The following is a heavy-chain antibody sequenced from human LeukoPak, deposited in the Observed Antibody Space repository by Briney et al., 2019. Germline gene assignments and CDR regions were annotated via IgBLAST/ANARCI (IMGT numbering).Heavy chain of an antibody. D-gene: IGHD6-13*01. Sequence: SEALSLTCSVSGDSISYFYWSWIRQAAGKGLEWIGRFSSSGTTDYNASLKSRVTMSVDTSKNQLSLKVISVTAADTAVYYCPRGVIVAGGNDFDYWGQGTLVTVSS. CDR3: PRGVIVAGGNDFDY. CDR2: FSSSGTT. CDR1: GDSISYFY. J-gene: IGHJ4*02. V-gene: IGHV4-4*07.